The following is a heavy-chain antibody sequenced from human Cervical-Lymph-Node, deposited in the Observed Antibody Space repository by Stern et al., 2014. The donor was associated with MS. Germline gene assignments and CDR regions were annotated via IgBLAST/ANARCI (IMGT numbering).Heavy chain of an antibody. CDR1: GYTFTGYY. J-gene: IGHJ5*02. D-gene: IGHD3-10*01. CDR2: INPNSGGT. V-gene: IGHV1-2*06. CDR3: VLLWFGELIHKPQS. Sequence: QLVQSGAEVKKPGASVKVSCKASGYTFTGYYMHWVRQAPGQGLEWMGRINPNSGGTNYAQKFQGRVTMTRDTSISTDYMELSRLRSDDTAVYYCVLLWFGELIHKPQSWGQGTRVTVSS.